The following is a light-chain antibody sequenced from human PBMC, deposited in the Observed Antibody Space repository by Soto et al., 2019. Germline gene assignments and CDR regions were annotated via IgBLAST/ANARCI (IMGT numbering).Light chain of an antibody. V-gene: IGLV2-14*02. Sequence: QSVLTQPAAVSGSPGQSLTISCIGSNSDIGTYNLVSWYRQHPGKVPKLLIYEGSRRPSGVPARFSGSKSGTSASLAISGLQSEDEADYYCAAWDDSLNGHVFGTGTKVTV. J-gene: IGLJ1*01. CDR1: NSDIGTYNL. CDR2: EGS. CDR3: AAWDDSLNGHV.